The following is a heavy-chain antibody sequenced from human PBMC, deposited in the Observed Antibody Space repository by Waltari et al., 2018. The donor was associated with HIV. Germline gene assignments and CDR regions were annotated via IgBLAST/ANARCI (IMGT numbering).Heavy chain of an antibody. J-gene: IGHJ5*02. V-gene: IGHV4-39*01. CDR2: FYYSGST. Sequence: QLQLQESGPGLVKPSEPLSLPCTVSGGSLLISSYSWGWIRQPPGKGLEWIGSFYYSGSTYQNPSLKSRVTISVDTSKNQFSLKLTSVTAADTAVYYCARQAVMDLWWFDPWGQGTLVTVSS. D-gene: IGHD3-16*01. CDR1: GGSLLISSYS. CDR3: ARQAVMDLWWFDP.